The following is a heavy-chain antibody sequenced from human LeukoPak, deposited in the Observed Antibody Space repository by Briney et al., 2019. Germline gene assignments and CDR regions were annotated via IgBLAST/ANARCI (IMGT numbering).Heavy chain of an antibody. CDR3: ARAGGTMIGEDY. J-gene: IGHJ4*02. Sequence: PSETLSLTCAVYGGSFSGYYWSWIRQPPGKGLEWIGEINHSGSTNYNPSLKSRVTISVDTSKSQFSLKLSSVTAADTAVYYCARAGGTMIGEDYWGQGTLVTVSS. V-gene: IGHV4-34*01. CDR2: INHSGST. D-gene: IGHD3-22*01. CDR1: GGSFSGYY.